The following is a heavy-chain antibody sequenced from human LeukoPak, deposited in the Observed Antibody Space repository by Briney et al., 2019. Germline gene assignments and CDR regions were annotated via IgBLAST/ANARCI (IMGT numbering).Heavy chain of an antibody. J-gene: IGHJ3*02. V-gene: IGHV1-18*01. CDR3: ASSTNWGSMGDAFDI. Sequence: GASVKVSCKASGYTFTSYGIRWVRQAPGKGLEWMGWISAYNGNTNYAQKLQGRVTMTTDTSTSTAYMELRSLRSDDTAVYYCASSTNWGSMGDAFDIWGQGTMVTVSS. D-gene: IGHD7-27*01. CDR1: GYTFTSYG. CDR2: ISAYNGNT.